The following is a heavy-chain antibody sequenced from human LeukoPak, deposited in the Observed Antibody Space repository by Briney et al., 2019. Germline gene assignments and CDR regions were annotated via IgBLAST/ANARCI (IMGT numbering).Heavy chain of an antibody. CDR3: ARGNDGYAFDY. D-gene: IGHD3-16*01. CDR2: IYKSATT. V-gene: IGHV4-59*12. CDR1: GGSISGYY. Sequence: SETLSLTCTVSGGSISGYYWSWIRQPPGKGLEYIGYIYKSATTFYNPSLQSRVTISVDRSKNQFSLRLTSVTAADTAVYYCARGNDGYAFDYWGQGTLVTVSS. J-gene: IGHJ4*02.